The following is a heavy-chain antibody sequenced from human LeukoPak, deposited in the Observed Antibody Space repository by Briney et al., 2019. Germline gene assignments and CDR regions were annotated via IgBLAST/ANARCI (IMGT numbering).Heavy chain of an antibody. V-gene: IGHV3-30*02. D-gene: IGHD5-18*01. CDR3: AKDKYSPFDY. J-gene: IGHJ4*02. Sequence: GGSLRLSCAASGFTFSSNGMHWVRQAPGKGLEWVAFIRYDGSNKYYADSVKGRFTISRDNSKDTLYLQMNSLRAEDTAVYYCAKDKYSPFDYWGQGTLVTVSS. CDR1: GFTFSSNG. CDR2: IRYDGSNK.